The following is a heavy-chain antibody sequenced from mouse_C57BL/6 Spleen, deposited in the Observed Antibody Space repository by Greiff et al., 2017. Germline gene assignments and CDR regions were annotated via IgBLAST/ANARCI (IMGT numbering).Heavy chain of an antibody. D-gene: IGHD1-1*01. Sequence: QVQLQQSGAELVRPGASVTLSCKASGYTFTDYEMHWVKQTPVHGLEWIGAIDPETGGTAYNQKFKGKDILTADKSSSSAYMELRSLTSEDSAVYYCKRYYGSSYNYAMDYWGQGTSVTVSS. CDR2: IDPETGGT. CDR3: KRYYGSSYNYAMDY. J-gene: IGHJ4*01. CDR1: GYTFTDYE. V-gene: IGHV1-15*01.